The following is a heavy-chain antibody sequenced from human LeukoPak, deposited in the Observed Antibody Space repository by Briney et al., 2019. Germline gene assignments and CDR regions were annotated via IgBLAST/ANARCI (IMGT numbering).Heavy chain of an antibody. CDR2: MNPDSGHT. V-gene: IGHV1-8*01. CDR3: ALNRGGLSY. CDR1: GYTFTSHE. Sequence: ASVTVSCKASGYTFTSHEIIWVRQATGQGLEWMGWMNPDSGHTASAQKIQGRVTLTTLNSINTAYMQLSSLTSEDTAVYYCALNRGGLSYWGQGALVTVSS. D-gene: IGHD3-10*01. J-gene: IGHJ4*02.